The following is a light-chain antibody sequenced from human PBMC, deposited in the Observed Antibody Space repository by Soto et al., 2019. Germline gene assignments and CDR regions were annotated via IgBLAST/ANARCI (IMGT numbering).Light chain of an antibody. Sequence: IVLTQSPATLSLSPGERATLSCRASQSVSSNLAWYQQKPGQAPRLLIYGASTRATGTPARFSGSGSGTEFTLTISSLQSEDFAVYYCQQYNNWPPITFGQGTRLEIK. CDR1: QSVSSN. CDR2: GAS. CDR3: QQYNNWPPIT. V-gene: IGKV3-15*01. J-gene: IGKJ5*01.